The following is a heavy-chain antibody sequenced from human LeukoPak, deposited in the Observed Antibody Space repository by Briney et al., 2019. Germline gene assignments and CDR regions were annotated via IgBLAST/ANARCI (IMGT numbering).Heavy chain of an antibody. D-gene: IGHD5-24*01. J-gene: IGHJ4*02. CDR2: IGIDSGNT. V-gene: IGHV3-48*01. CDR1: GFTFSDYS. Sequence: GSMRLSCAASGFTFSDYSMNWVRQAPGKGLEWISYIGIDSGNTNYADSVKGRFTISGDKAKNSLYLQMNSLRVEDTAVYYCARDYKYAFDNWGQGTLVTVSS. CDR3: ARDYKYAFDN.